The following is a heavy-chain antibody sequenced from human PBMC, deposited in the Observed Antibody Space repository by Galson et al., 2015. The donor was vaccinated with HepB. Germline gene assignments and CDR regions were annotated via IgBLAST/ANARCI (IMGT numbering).Heavy chain of an antibody. CDR2: ITGTSGYP. J-gene: IGHJ4*02. CDR3: AKRRYDSSGLFDY. D-gene: IGHD3-22*01. Sequence: SLRLSCAASGFTFNNYAMSWVRQAPGKGLEWVSAITGTSGYPNYADSVKGRFTISRDNSKNTLYLHMNSLRAEDTAVYYCAKRRYDSSGLFDYWGQGALVTVSS. CDR1: GFTFNNYA. V-gene: IGHV3-23*01.